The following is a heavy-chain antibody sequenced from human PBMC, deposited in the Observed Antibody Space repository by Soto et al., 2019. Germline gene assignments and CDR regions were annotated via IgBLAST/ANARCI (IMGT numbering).Heavy chain of an antibody. J-gene: IGHJ4*02. D-gene: IGHD3-3*01. CDR2: ISASGDNS. CDR1: GFTFSTYA. CDR3: ADGGEWSFNFVY. V-gene: IGHV3-23*01. Sequence: GGSLRLSCAASGFTFSTYAMSWVHQAPGKGLEWVVGISASGDNSYYADSMKGRFTISRDNSKGILYLQMNNLRAEDTAVYYCADGGEWSFNFVYWGQGTLVTVSS.